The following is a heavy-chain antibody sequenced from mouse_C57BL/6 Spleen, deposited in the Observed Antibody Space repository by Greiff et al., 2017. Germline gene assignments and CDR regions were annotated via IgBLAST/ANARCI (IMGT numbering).Heavy chain of an antibody. CDR2: IDPANGNT. CDR1: GFNFKNTY. CDR3: ARKGMDY. J-gene: IGHJ4*01. Sequence: EVQLQQSVAELVRPGASVKLSCTASGFNFKNTYMHWVKQRPEQGLEWIGRIDPANGNTKYAPKFQGKATITADTSSNTAYLQLSSLTSEDTAIYYCARKGMDYWGQGTSVTVSS. V-gene: IGHV14-3*01.